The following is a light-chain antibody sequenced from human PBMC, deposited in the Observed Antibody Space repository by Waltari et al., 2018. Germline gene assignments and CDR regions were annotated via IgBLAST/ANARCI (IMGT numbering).Light chain of an antibody. CDR2: GAS. J-gene: IGKJ3*01. Sequence: DIQMTQSPSYVSASVGDTVTITCRASQDIHTWLAWYQQKPGKAPKLLIYGASSLQTGFPSRFSGSGSGTDFTLTIGSLQAEDSATYYCQQANKFPFAFGPGTRVDFK. V-gene: IGKV1-12*01. CDR1: QDIHTW. CDR3: QQANKFPFA.